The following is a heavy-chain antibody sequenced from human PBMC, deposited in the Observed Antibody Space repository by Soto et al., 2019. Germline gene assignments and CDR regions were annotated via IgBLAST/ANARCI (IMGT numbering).Heavy chain of an antibody. V-gene: IGHV3-30-3*01. CDR1: GFTFSSYA. CDR2: ISYDGSNK. Sequence: QVQLVESGGGVVQPGRSLRLSCAASGFTFSSYAMHWVRQAPGKGLEWVAIISYDGSNKYYADSVKGRFTISRDNSKNTLYLQMNSLRAEDTAVYYCARDGRYSYGAYYFDYWGQGTLVTVSS. CDR3: ARDGRYSYGAYYFDY. D-gene: IGHD5-18*01. J-gene: IGHJ4*02.